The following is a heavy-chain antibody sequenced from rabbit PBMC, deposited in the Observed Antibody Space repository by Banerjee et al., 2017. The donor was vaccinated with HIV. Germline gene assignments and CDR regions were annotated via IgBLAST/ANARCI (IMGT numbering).Heavy chain of an antibody. CDR3: ATYGGGDVAYYFNL. CDR1: GSSFSSKG. CDR2: IYSGSTGTT. D-gene: IGHD2-1*01. V-gene: IGHV1S40*01. J-gene: IGHJ4*01. Sequence: QSLEESGGDLVKPGASLTLTCTASGSSFSSKGMCWVRQAPGKGLEWIACIYSGSTGTTWYASWAKGRFTISKTSSTTVTLQMTSLTAADTATWFCATYGGGDVAYYFNLRGPGTLVTVS.